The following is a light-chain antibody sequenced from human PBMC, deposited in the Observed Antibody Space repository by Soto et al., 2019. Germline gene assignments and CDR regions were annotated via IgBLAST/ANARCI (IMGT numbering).Light chain of an antibody. J-gene: IGKJ1*01. CDR2: NTS. Sequence: EIVLTQSPGTLSLSPGERATLSCRASQSVSSSSLAWYQQKPGQAPRLLIYNTSSRPTGVPDRFSGSESETDLALVISRLEPDDFALDYCQQYGSSRPTCGQGTKVEIK. CDR1: QSVSSSS. CDR3: QQYGSSRPT. V-gene: IGKV3-20*01.